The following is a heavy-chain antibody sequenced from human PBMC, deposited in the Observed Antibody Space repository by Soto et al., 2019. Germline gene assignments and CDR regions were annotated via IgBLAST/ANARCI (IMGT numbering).Heavy chain of an antibody. CDR1: GGTFSSYA. J-gene: IGHJ3*02. D-gene: IGHD3-22*01. CDR2: IIAIFGTA. V-gene: IGHV1-69*01. Sequence: QVQLVQSGAEVKKPGSSVKVSCKASGGTFSSYAISWVRQAPGQGLEWMGEIIAIFGTANYAQKFQGRVTITADESTSTAYMELSSLRSEDTAVYYCARSRVTYYYDRSAFDIWGQGTMVTVSS. CDR3: ARSRVTYYYDRSAFDI.